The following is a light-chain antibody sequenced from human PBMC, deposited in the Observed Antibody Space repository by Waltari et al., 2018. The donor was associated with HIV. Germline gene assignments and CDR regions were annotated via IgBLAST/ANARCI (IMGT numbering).Light chain of an antibody. CDR1: QSIFYNSNNKNY. V-gene: IGKV4-1*01. Sequence: DIVMTQSPDSLAVSLGERATINCKSSQSIFYNSNNKNYLAWYQQKPGQPPKPLIYWASTRESGVPDRFSGSGSGTYFTLTISSLQAEDVAVYYCQQYFTSPVTFGQGTKLEIK. CDR3: QQYFTSPVT. J-gene: IGKJ2*01. CDR2: WAS.